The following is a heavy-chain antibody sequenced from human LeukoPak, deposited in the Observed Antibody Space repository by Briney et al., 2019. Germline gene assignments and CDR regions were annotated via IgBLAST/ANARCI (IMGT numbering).Heavy chain of an antibody. CDR1: GGSFSGYY. V-gene: IGHV4-34*01. Sequence: KPSETPSLTCAVYGGSFSGYYWSWIRQPPGKGLEWIGEINHSGSTNYNPSLKSRVTISVDTSKNQFPLKLSSVTAADTAVYYCASGYSYGSFDYWGQGTLVTVSS. D-gene: IGHD5-18*01. J-gene: IGHJ4*02. CDR3: ASGYSYGSFDY. CDR2: INHSGST.